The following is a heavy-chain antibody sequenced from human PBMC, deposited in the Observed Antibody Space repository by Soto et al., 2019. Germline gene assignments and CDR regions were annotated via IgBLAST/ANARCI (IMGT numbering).Heavy chain of an antibody. Sequence: QVQLVESGGGLVKLGGPLRLSCAASGFTFSDYYMSWIRQAPGKGLEWVSYINSGDSTIYYADSVKGRFTISRDNAKNSLYLQMNSLRAEDTAVYYCARGRSSSVFFDYWGQETLVTVSS. D-gene: IGHD6-19*01. CDR1: GFTFSDYY. J-gene: IGHJ4*02. CDR3: ARGRSSSVFFDY. V-gene: IGHV3-11*01. CDR2: INSGDSTI.